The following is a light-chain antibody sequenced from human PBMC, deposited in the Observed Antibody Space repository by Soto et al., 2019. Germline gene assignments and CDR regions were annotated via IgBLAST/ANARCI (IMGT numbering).Light chain of an antibody. CDR1: QDISTW. CDR2: AAS. CDR3: QQANSFPLI. Sequence: DIRMTQSPSSVSASVGDRVTITCRARQDISTWLAWYPQKPGKAPKLLIYAASSLQSGVPSRFSGSGSGTDFTLTISSLQSEDFATYYCQQANSFPLIFGGGTRVEIK. V-gene: IGKV1-12*01. J-gene: IGKJ4*01.